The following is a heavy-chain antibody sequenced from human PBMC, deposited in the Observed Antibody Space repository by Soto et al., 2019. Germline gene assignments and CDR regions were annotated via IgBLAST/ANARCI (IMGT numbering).Heavy chain of an antibody. CDR2: IYYSGST. J-gene: IGHJ4*02. D-gene: IGHD3-10*01. Sequence: QVQLQESGPGLVKPSQTLSLTCTVSGGSISSGDYYWSWIRQPPGQGLEWIGYIYYSGSTYYNPSLKSRVTISVDTSKNQFSLKLSSVTAADTAVYYCARDRITMVRGVIIKSYFDYWGQGTLVTVSS. V-gene: IGHV4-30-4*01. CDR3: ARDRITMVRGVIIKSYFDY. CDR1: GGSISSGDYY.